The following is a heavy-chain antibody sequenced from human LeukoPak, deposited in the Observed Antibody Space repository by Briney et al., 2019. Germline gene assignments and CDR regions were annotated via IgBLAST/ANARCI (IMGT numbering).Heavy chain of an antibody. Sequence: PGGSLRLSCAASGFTFSSYSMNWVRQAPGKGLEWVSYISSSSSTIYYADSVKGRFTISRDNAKNSLYLQMNSLRAEDTAVYYCARDQEGNGYQLLYGYWGQGTLVTVSS. D-gene: IGHD2-2*02. V-gene: IGHV3-48*04. CDR1: GFTFSSYS. CDR2: ISSSSSTI. CDR3: ARDQEGNGYQLLYGY. J-gene: IGHJ4*02.